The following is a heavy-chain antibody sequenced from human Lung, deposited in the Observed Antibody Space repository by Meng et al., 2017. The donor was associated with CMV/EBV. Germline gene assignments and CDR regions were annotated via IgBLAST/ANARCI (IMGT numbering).Heavy chain of an antibody. CDR1: GHPITTYY. CDR2: IYYSGST. V-gene: IGHV4-59*01. CDR3: ARDRAAIWYYYYVMDV. J-gene: IGHJ6*02. Sequence: SXTLSLXCTVSGHPITTYYWSWIRQPPGKGLEWIGYIYYSGSTNYNPSLRSRVSISVDTSKNQFSLELSSVTAADTAIYYCARDRAAIWYYYYVMDVWGHGNXV. D-gene: IGHD2-2*01.